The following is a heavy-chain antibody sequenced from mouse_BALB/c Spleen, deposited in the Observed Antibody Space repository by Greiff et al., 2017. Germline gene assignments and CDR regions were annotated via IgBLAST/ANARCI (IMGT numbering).Heavy chain of an antibody. D-gene: IGHD2-14*01. Sequence: EVQRVESGGGLVKPGGSLKLSCAASGFTFSSYAMSWVRQTPEKRLEWVASISSGGSTYYPDSVKGRFTISRDNARNILYLQMSSLRSEDTAMYYCARIGRYDDVFAYWGQGTLVTVSA. CDR1: GFTFSSYA. CDR2: ISSGGST. J-gene: IGHJ3*01. V-gene: IGHV5-6-5*01. CDR3: ARIGRYDDVFAY.